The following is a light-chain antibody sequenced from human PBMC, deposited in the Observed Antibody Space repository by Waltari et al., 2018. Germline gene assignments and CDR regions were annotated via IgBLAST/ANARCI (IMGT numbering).Light chain of an antibody. Sequence: DIQMTQSPSSLSASVGDRVTITCRASQAIRNDLGWFQQKTGKASKRLIHGASRLQSGVPSRFSGSGSGTEFTLTINSLQPEDFATYYCLQHNSYPLTFGGGTKVEIK. CDR1: QAIRND. CDR2: GAS. CDR3: LQHNSYPLT. V-gene: IGKV1-17*01. J-gene: IGKJ4*01.